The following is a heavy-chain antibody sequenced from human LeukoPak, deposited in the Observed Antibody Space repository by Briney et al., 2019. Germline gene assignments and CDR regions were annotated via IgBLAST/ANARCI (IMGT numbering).Heavy chain of an antibody. CDR2: IYHSGST. J-gene: IGHJ4*02. Sequence: PSETLSLTCTVSGYSISSGYYWGWIRQPPGKGLEWIGSIYHSGSTYYNPSLKSRVTISVDTSKNQFSLKLSSVTAADTAVYYCARHRRGYSYGYPSWGQGTLVAVSS. V-gene: IGHV4-38-2*02. CDR1: GYSISSGYY. D-gene: IGHD5-18*01. CDR3: ARHRRGYSYGYPS.